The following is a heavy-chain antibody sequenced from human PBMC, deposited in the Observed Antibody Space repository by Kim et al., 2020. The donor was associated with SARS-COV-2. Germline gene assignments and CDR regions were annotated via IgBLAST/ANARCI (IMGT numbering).Heavy chain of an antibody. CDR3: ARVGGCRYSGYNGNCGGDCYSGCYEVDY. Sequence: ASVKVSCKASGYTFTSYGISWVRQAPGQGLEWMGWISAYNGNTNYAQKLQGRVTMTTDTSTSTAYMELRSLRSDDTAVYYCARVGGCRYSGYNGNCGGDCYSGCYEVDYWGQGTLVTVSS. CDR2: ISAYNGNT. J-gene: IGHJ4*02. V-gene: IGHV1-18*01. CDR1: GYTFTSYG. D-gene: IGHD2-21*01.